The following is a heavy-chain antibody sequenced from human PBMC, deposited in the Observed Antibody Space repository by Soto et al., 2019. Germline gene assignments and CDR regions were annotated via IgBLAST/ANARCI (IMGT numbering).Heavy chain of an antibody. CDR1: GFTFSSYY. J-gene: IGHJ4*02. CDR3: VRDEGTMILVRGARTQFDY. CDR2: IRHDGSGQ. V-gene: IGHV3-7*01. Sequence: EVQLVESGGALVQPGGSLRLSCAASGFTFSSYYMSWVRQAPGKGLEWVANIRHDGSGQFYVDSVKGRFTISRDNAQNSLYLQMNSLRAEYTAVYYCVRDEGTMILVRGARTQFDYWGQGTLVTVSS. D-gene: IGHD3-10*01.